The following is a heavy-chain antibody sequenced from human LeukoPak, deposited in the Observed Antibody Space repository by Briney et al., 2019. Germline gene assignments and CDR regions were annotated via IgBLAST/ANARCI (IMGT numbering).Heavy chain of an antibody. J-gene: IGHJ4*02. V-gene: IGHV1-69*13. CDR3: ARDSSAWYSGYFDY. Sequence: ASVKVSCKASGGTFSSYAISWVRQAPGQGLEWMGGIIPIFGTANYAQKFQGRVTITADESTSTAYMELSSLRSEDTAVYYCARDSSAWYSGYFDYWGQGTLVTVSS. CDR2: IIPIFGTA. D-gene: IGHD6-19*01. CDR1: GGTFSSYA.